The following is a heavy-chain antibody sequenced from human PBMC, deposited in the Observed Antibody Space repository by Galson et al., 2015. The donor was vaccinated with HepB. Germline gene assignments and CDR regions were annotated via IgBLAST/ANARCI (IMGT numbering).Heavy chain of an antibody. CDR3: ARDRVDASGFGYWYFDL. V-gene: IGHV3-30-3*01. CDR1: GFTFRSYA. CDR2: ISFDGIHK. Sequence: SLRLSCAASGFTFRSYAMHWVRQAPGKGLEWVALISFDGIHKYYADSVKGRFTILRDSSKNMVYLQMNSLRIEDTGVYYCARDRVDASGFGYWYFDLWGRGTLVTVSS. D-gene: IGHD6-19*01. J-gene: IGHJ2*01.